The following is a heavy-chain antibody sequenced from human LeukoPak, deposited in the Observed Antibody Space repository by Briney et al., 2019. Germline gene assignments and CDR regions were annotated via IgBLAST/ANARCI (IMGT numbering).Heavy chain of an antibody. Sequence: SETLSLTCRVSGVSISSGSNYWGWIRQPPGKTLEWIGSIYSSGSTYYNSSLKSRVIILIDTAKNHFSLNLSSVTAADTAVYYCARAIWFGEGHDYWGQGTLVTVSS. CDR3: ARAIWFGEGHDY. J-gene: IGHJ4*02. CDR1: GVSISSGSNY. V-gene: IGHV4-39*07. CDR2: IYSSGST. D-gene: IGHD3-10*01.